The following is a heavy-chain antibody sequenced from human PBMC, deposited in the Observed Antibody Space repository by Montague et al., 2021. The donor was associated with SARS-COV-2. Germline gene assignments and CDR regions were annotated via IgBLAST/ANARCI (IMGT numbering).Heavy chain of an antibody. CDR3: AHRKVLAAAWDY. J-gene: IGHJ4*02. CDR2: IDWDDGK. Sequence: VKPTQTLTLTCTFSGFSLSTSGMCVSWIRQPPGKALEWLARIDWDDGKCYSPSLKSRLTITKDTSKNQVVLTMTNMDPVDTATYYCAHRKVLAAAWDYWGQGTLVTASS. V-gene: IGHV2-5*08. D-gene: IGHD6-13*01. CDR1: GFSLSTSGMC.